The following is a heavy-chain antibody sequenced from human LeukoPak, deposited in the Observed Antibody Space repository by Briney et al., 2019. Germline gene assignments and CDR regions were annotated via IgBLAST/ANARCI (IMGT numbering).Heavy chain of an antibody. CDR3: TRDTDDYYDSGGLDY. CDR2: ITGKGHGVKR. J-gene: IGHJ4*02. CDR1: GFTFGDYT. V-gene: IGHV3-49*04. Sequence: PGGSLRLSCAASGFTFGDYTMSWVRQAPGKGLEWVGFITGKGHGVKREYAASVKGRFTISRDDSKSIAYLQMNSLKSEDTAMYYCTRDTDDYYDSGGLDYWGQGTLVTVSS. D-gene: IGHD3-22*01.